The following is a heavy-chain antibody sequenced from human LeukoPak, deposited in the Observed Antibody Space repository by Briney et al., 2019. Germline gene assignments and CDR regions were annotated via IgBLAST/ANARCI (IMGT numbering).Heavy chain of an antibody. CDR1: GGSISSYY. Sequence: PSETLSLTCTVSGGSISSYYWSWIRQPPGKGLEWIGYIYYGGSTNYNPSLKSRVTISVDTSRNQFSLKLSSLTAADTAVYYCARYYYESSGYYVLDYWGQGTLVTVSS. CDR3: ARYYYESSGYYVLDY. CDR2: IYYGGST. V-gene: IGHV4-59*01. J-gene: IGHJ4*02. D-gene: IGHD3-22*01.